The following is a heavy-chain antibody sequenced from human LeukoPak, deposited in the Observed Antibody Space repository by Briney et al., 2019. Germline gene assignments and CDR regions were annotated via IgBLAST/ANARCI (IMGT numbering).Heavy chain of an antibody. J-gene: IGHJ4*02. CDR1: GGTFSSYA. D-gene: IGHD3-22*01. CDR2: IIPIFGTA. Sequence: SVKVSCKASGGTFSSYAISWVRQAPGQGLEWMGGIIPIFGTANYAQKFQGRVTITTDESTSTAYMELSSLRSEDTAVYYCARGGQYYYDSSGYYYNDYWGQGTLVTVSS. CDR3: ARGGQYYYDSSGYYYNDY. V-gene: IGHV1-69*05.